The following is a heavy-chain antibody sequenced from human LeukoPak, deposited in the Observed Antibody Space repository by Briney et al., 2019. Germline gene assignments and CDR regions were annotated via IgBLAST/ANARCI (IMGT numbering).Heavy chain of an antibody. Sequence: PGGSLRLSCAASGFTFSSYSMNWVRQAPGKGLEWVSSISSSSSYIYYADSVKGRFTISRDNAKNSLYPQMNSLRAEDTAVYYCARDCSSTSCYGAYWGQGTLVTVSS. J-gene: IGHJ4*02. CDR1: GFTFSSYS. D-gene: IGHD2-2*01. V-gene: IGHV3-21*01. CDR2: ISSSSSYI. CDR3: ARDCSSTSCYGAY.